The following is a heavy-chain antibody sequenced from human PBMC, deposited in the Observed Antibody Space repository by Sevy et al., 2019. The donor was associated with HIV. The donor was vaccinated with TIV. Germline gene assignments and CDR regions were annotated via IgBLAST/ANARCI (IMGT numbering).Heavy chain of an antibody. CDR2: INPNSGGT. CDR1: GYTFTGYY. D-gene: IGHD6-6*01. V-gene: IGHV1-2*02. CDR3: ARDKGQLVVKRWFDP. J-gene: IGHJ5*02. Sequence: ASVKVSCKASGYTFTGYYMHWVRQAPGQGLEWMGWINPNSGGTNYAQKFQGRVTMTRDTSISTAYMELSRLRSDDTAVYYCARDKGQLVVKRWFDPWGQGTLVTVSS.